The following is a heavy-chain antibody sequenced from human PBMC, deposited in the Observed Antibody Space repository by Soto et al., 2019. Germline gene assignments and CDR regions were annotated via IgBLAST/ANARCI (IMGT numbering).Heavy chain of an antibody. CDR2: IIPIFGTA. CDR3: AREGLIVGATSPFDY. D-gene: IGHD1-26*01. CDR1: GGTFSSYA. Sequence: QVQLVQSGAEVKKPGSSVKVSSKASGGTFSSYAISWVREAPGQGLEWMGGIIPIFGTANYAQKFQGRVTITADESTSTAYMELSSLRSEDTAVYYCAREGLIVGATSPFDYWGQGTLVTVSS. V-gene: IGHV1-69*12. J-gene: IGHJ4*02.